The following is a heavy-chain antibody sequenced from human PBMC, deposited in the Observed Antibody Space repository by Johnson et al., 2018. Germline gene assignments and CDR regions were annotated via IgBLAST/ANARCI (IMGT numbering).Heavy chain of an antibody. Sequence: EVQLVEAGGGLVQPGGSLRLSCAASGFTFSNAWMSWVRQAPGKGLEWVGRIKSKTDGGTTDYAAPVKGRFTISRDKAKNSLYLQMSNLGADDTAVYYCARGDAFDRWGQGTMVTVSS. CDR1: GFTFSNAW. CDR3: ARGDAFDR. CDR2: IKSKTDGGTT. V-gene: IGHV3-15*05. J-gene: IGHJ3*01.